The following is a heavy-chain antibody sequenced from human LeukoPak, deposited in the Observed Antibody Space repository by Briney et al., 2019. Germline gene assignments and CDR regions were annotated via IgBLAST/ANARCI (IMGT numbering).Heavy chain of an antibody. Sequence: SETLSLTCTVSGGSISSYYWSWIRQPPGKGLEWIGYIYYSGTTNYNPSLKSRVTISVDSSKNQFSLKLSSVTAADTAVYYCARWRNYYYGMDVWGQGTTVTVSS. CDR1: GGSISSYY. CDR3: ARWRNYYYGMDV. J-gene: IGHJ6*02. V-gene: IGHV4-59*08. CDR2: IYYSGTT.